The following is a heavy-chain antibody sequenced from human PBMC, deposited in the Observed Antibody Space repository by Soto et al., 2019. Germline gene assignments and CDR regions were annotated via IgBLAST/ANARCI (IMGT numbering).Heavy chain of an antibody. CDR2: ISSSSSYI. J-gene: IGHJ5*02. CDR3: ARPRTSSPANWFDP. CDR1: GFTFSSYS. Sequence: EVQLVESGGGLVKPGGSPRLSCAASGFTFSSYSMNWVRQAPGKGLEWVSSISSSSSYIYYADSVKGRFTISRDNAKNSLYLQMNSLRAEDTAVYYCARPRTSSPANWFDPWGQGTLVTVSS. D-gene: IGHD2-2*01. V-gene: IGHV3-21*01.